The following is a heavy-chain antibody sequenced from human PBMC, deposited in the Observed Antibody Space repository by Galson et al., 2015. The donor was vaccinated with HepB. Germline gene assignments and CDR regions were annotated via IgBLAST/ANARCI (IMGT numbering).Heavy chain of an antibody. J-gene: IGHJ3*01. CDR1: GFSLSSYG. D-gene: IGHD6-19*01. CDR2: MWHDGSNE. Sequence: SLRLSCAASGFSLSSYGMHWVRQAPGKGLEWVAVMWHDGSNEYYADSVKGRFTISRDNSQNSLYLQMNSLRPEDTAVYYCVRNGYSTGWYGLWNAFDVWGQGTVVTVSS. V-gene: IGHV3-33*01. CDR3: VRNGYSTGWYGLWNAFDV.